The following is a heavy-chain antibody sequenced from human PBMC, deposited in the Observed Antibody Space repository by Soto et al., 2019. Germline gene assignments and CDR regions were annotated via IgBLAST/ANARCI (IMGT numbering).Heavy chain of an antibody. D-gene: IGHD5-12*01. J-gene: IGHJ6*02. CDR3: ARVPIVATISAVASEQLYYSGMDV. V-gene: IGHV4-59*01. CDR1: GGSISSYY. CDR2: IYYSGST. Sequence: SETLSLTCTVSGGSISSYYWSWIRQPPGKGLEWIGYIYYSGSTNYNPSLKSRVTISVDTSKNQFSLKLSSVTAADTAVYYCARVPIVATISAVASEQLYYSGMDVWGQGTTVTVSS.